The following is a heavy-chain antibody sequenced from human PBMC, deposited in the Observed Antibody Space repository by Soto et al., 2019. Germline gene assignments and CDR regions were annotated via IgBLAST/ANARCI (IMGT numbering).Heavy chain of an antibody. CDR3: TTEVRYSGSSFPRPQY. CDR1: GFSFSNAW. V-gene: IGHV3-15*01. Sequence: EVQVVESGGGLVKPGGSLRLSCAASGFSFSNAWMSWVRQAPGKGLEWVGRIKSQPDGGTIDYAAPVKGRFTISRDDPKNTVYLETNSLKTEDTAVYYCTTEVRYSGSSFPRPQYWGQGTLVTVSS. CDR2: IKSQPDGGTI. J-gene: IGHJ4*02. D-gene: IGHD6-6*01.